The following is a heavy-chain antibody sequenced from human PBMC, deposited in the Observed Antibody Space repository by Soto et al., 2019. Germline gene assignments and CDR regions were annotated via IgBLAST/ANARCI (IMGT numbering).Heavy chain of an antibody. Sequence: ASVKVSCKASGYTFSSFGINWVRQAPGQGLEWVGWVSVYNDDTKYAQNFQGRVTLTTDTSTSTTYMEVGSLRSDDTAVYYCARTCRSGGSCYHEYWGEGTLVTVSS. CDR2: VSVYNDDT. V-gene: IGHV1-18*01. D-gene: IGHD2-15*01. CDR3: ARTCRSGGSCYHEY. J-gene: IGHJ4*02. CDR1: GYTFSSFG.